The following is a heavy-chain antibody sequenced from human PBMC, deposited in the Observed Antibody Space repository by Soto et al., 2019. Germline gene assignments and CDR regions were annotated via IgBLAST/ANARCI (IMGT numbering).Heavy chain of an antibody. CDR1: GGTFSSYA. CDR3: GRGKTSYGMDV. V-gene: IGHV1-69*06. CDR2: IIPIFGTA. J-gene: IGHJ6*02. Sequence: GASVKVSCKASGGTFSSYAISWVRQAPGQGLERMGRIIPIFGTANYAQKFQGRVTITADKSISTAYMEQSNLREQDTDEYYGGRGKTSYGMDVWGQGTTVTVSS.